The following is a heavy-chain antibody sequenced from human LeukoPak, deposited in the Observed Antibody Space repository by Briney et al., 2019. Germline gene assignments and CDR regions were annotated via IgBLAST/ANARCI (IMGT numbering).Heavy chain of an antibody. D-gene: IGHD4-17*01. V-gene: IGHV3-30-3*01. CDR3: AKDPYSNTVTTGFMDV. Sequence: GGSLRLSCAASGSTFSSYAMHWVRPAPGKGLEWVAVISYDGSNKYYADSVKGRFTISRDNSKNTLYLQMNSLRAEDTAVYYCAKDPYSNTVTTGFMDVWGKGTTVTISS. CDR1: GSTFSSYA. CDR2: ISYDGSNK. J-gene: IGHJ6*03.